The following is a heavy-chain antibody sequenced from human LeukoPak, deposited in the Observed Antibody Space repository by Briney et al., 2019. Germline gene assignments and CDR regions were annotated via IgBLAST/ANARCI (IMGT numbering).Heavy chain of an antibody. D-gene: IGHD2-2*03. CDR2: IKSDGSVT. CDR1: GFTFSSYY. CDR3: ARDWIDRGTFDP. V-gene: IGHV3-74*01. J-gene: IGHJ5*02. Sequence: GGSLRLSCAASGFTFSSYYMHWVRQAPGKGLVWVSRIKSDGSVTAYADSVKGRFTISRDNAKNTVYLQMNSLRAEDTAVYYCARDWIDRGTFDPWGQGTLVTVSS.